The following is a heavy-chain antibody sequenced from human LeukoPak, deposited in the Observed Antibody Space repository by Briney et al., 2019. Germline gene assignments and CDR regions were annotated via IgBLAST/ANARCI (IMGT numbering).Heavy chain of an antibody. Sequence: PGGSLRLSCAASGFTFSVFGLHWIRQAPGKSLEWVAFISYDGSNTYYVESVKGRFTISRDFSKNSLSLQMNSLRAEDTAVYYCARDGPHYDLDVWGQGTTVTVS. V-gene: IGHV3-33*01. D-gene: IGHD3-3*01. CDR2: ISYDGSNT. J-gene: IGHJ6*02. CDR3: ARDGPHYDLDV. CDR1: GFTFSVFG.